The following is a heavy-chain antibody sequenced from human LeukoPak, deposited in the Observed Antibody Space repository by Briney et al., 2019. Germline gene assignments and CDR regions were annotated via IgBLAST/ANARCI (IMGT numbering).Heavy chain of an antibody. CDR3: ARDAVVPASLLDY. V-gene: IGHV4-38-2*02. CDR2: IYHSGST. CDR1: GYSISSGYY. D-gene: IGHD2-2*01. Sequence: SETLSLTCAVSGYSISSGYYWGWIRQPPGKGLEWIGSIYHSGSTYYNPSLKSRVTISVDTSKNQFSLKLTSVTAADTAVYYCARDAVVPASLLDYWGQGTLVTVSS. J-gene: IGHJ4*02.